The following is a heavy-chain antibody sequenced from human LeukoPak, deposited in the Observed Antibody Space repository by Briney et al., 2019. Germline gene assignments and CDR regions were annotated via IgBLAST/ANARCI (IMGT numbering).Heavy chain of an antibody. CDR3: ATVVKYYYDSSGPTAHFDY. CDR1: GYTLTELS. D-gene: IGHD3-22*01. Sequence: ASVKVSCKVSGYTLTELSMHWVRQAPGKGLEWMGGFDPEDGETIYAQKFQGRVTMTEDTSTDTAYMELSSLRSEDTAVYYCATVVKYYYDSSGPTAHFDYWGQGTLVTVSS. CDR2: FDPEDGET. V-gene: IGHV1-24*01. J-gene: IGHJ4*02.